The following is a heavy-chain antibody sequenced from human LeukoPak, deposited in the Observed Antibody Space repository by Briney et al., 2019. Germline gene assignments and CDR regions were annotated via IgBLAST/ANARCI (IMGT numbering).Heavy chain of an antibody. CDR2: IYPDDSDT. V-gene: IGHV5-51*01. J-gene: IGHJ3*01. Sequence: GESLKISRKGSGYRFNAYWIAWVRQMPGKGLEWMGIIYPDDSDTRYSPSFQGQVTISADKSVRTAYLQWSSLKASDTAMYYCARPNITSHYDSRGYDAFDVWGQGTMVTVSS. D-gene: IGHD3-22*01. CDR1: GYRFNAYW. CDR3: ARPNITSHYDSRGYDAFDV.